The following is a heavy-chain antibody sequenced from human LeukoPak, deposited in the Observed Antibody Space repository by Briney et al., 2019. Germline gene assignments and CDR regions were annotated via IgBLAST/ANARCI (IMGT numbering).Heavy chain of an antibody. V-gene: IGHV4-38-2*01. J-gene: IGHJ4*02. CDR3: ARLSGAPVRNPIYHFAY. D-gene: IGHD1-26*01. CDR1: GYTIINDYF. CDR2: IYHSGST. Sequence: PSETLSLTCAVSGYTIINDYFWGWGRQPPGKGLERSGKIYHSGSTYKNPSLNNRLTMSLDKSKTQFSLKLISVIAAVTAMSYCARLSGAPVRNPIYHFAYWGQGTLVTASS.